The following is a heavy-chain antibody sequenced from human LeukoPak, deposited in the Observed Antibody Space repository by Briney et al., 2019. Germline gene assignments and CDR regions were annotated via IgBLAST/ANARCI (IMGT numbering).Heavy chain of an antibody. J-gene: IGHJ4*02. V-gene: IGHV3-21*01. Sequence: GGSLRLSCAASGFTFSSYSMNRVRQAPGKGLEWVSSISSSSSYIYYADSVKGRFTISRDNAKNSLYLQMNSLRAEDTAVYYCARDRGYSSSPPFDYWGQGTLVTVSS. CDR1: GFTFSSYS. CDR3: ARDRGYSSSPPFDY. D-gene: IGHD6-13*01. CDR2: ISSSSSYI.